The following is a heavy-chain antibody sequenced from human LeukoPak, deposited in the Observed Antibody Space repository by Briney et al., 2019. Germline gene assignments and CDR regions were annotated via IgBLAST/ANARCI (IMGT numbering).Heavy chain of an antibody. CDR3: ARIIVVVVAATPRRATGFDC. CDR1: GFPFSSYW. J-gene: IGHJ4*02. Sequence: GGSLRLSCAASGFPFSSYWMSWVRQAPGKGLEWVANIKQDGSEKYYVDSVKGRFTISRDNAKNSLYLQMNSLRAEDTAVYYCARIIVVVVAATPRRATGFDCWGQGTLVTVSS. V-gene: IGHV3-7*01. D-gene: IGHD2-15*01. CDR2: IKQDGSEK.